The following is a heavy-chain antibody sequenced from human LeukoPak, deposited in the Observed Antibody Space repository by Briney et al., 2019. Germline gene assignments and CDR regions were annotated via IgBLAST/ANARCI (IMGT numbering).Heavy chain of an antibody. CDR2: IYDSGST. CDR1: GGSISSSSFY. D-gene: IGHD2-15*01. V-gene: IGHV4-39*01. J-gene: IGHJ5*02. CDR3: ARHGRCSFGNCYFRWFDP. Sequence: SETLSLTCTVSGGSISSSSFYWGWIRQPPGKGLEWIGSIYDSGSTYYNPSLKSRVTISVDTSENEFSLNLSSVTAADTAVYYCARHGRCSFGNCYFRWFDPWGQGTLVTVSS.